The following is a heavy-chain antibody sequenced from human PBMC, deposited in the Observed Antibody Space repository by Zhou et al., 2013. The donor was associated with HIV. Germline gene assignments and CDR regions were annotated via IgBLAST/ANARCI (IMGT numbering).Heavy chain of an antibody. D-gene: IGHD4-17*01. V-gene: IGHV1-69*16. CDR3: ARQIADYGDSRVYFDY. Sequence: QVQLVQSGAEVKKPGSSVKVSCKASGGTLSSYTISWVRQAPGQGLEWMGGIIPILGTANYAQKFQGRVTITTDESTSTAYMELSSLRSEDTAVYYCARQIADYGDSRVYFDYWGQGILVTVSS. CDR2: IIPILGTA. J-gene: IGHJ4*02. CDR1: GGTLSSYT.